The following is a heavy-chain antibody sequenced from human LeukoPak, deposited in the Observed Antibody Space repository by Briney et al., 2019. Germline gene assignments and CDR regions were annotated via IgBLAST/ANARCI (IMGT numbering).Heavy chain of an antibody. CDR1: GYTFTSYD. J-gene: IGHJ6*02. CDR2: MNPNSGNT. D-gene: IGHD5-12*01. CDR3: AREEVDPAGMDV. V-gene: IGHV1-8*01. Sequence: ASVKVSCKASGYTFTSYDINWVRQATGQGLEWMGWMNPNSGNTGYAQKFQGRVTMTRNTSINTAYMELSSLRSEDTAVYYCAREEVDPAGMDVWGQGTTVTVSS.